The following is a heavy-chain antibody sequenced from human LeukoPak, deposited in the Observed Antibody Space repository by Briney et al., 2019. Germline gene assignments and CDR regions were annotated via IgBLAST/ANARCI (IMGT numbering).Heavy chain of an antibody. CDR3: ASRYYGSGSYGLAQNWFDP. CDR2: IYYSGST. CDR1: GGSITRFY. J-gene: IGHJ5*02. V-gene: IGHV4-59*12. D-gene: IGHD3-10*01. Sequence: SETLSLTCTVSGGSITRFYWSWIRQPPGKGLEWIGYIYYSGSTNYNPSLKSRVTISVDTSKNQFSLKLSSVTAADTAVYYCASRYYGSGSYGLAQNWFDPWGQGTLVTVSS.